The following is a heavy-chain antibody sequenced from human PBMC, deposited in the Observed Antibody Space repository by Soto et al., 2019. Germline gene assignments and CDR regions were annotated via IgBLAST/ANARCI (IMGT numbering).Heavy chain of an antibody. J-gene: IGHJ4*02. CDR2: ISGAGGVT. CDR1: GFTFSSYA. Sequence: EVPLLESGGGLVQPGGSLRLSCAVSGFTFSSYAMSWVRQAPGKGPGWVSSISGAGGVTHYADSVRGRFTISRDNSKNTLYLQMNSLRAEDTAVYYCAKDKSRGVTVTPDYWGQGTLVTVSS. D-gene: IGHD4-17*01. CDR3: AKDKSRGVTVTPDY. V-gene: IGHV3-23*01.